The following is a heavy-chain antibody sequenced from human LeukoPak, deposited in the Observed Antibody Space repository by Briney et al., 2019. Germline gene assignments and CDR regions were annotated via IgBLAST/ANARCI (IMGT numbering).Heavy chain of an antibody. D-gene: IGHD6-13*01. J-gene: IGHJ4*02. V-gene: IGHV5-10-1*01. CDR2: IDPSDSYT. CDR3: ASRITAADTENDY. CDR1: GYSFTSYW. Sequence: GESLRISCKGSGYSFTSYWISWVRQMPGKGLEWMGRIDPSDSYTNYSPSFQGHVTISADKSISTAYLQWSSLKASDTAMYYCASRITAADTENDYWGQGTLVTVSS.